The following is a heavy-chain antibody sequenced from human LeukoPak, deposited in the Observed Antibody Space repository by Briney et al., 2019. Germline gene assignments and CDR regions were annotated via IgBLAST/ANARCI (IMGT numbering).Heavy chain of an antibody. CDR3: ATLYDYVWGSPHYYFDY. D-gene: IGHD3-16*01. V-gene: IGHV1-2*02. J-gene: IGHJ4*02. Sequence: ASVKVSCKASGYTFTVYYMHWVRQAPGQGLEWMGWINPNSGGTNYAQKFQGRVTMTRDTSISTAYMELSRLRSDDTAVYYCATLYDYVWGSPHYYFDYWGQGTLVTVSS. CDR1: GYTFTVYY. CDR2: INPNSGGT.